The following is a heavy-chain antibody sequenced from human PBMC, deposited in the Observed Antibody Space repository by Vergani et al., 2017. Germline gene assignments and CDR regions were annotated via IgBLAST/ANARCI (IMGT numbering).Heavy chain of an antibody. Sequence: ELQLVESGGGLVQPGGPLRPPCAAPGFTSSRNWLHWVRQSPGKGLVWCSRIKCDGSSTIYADSVKGRFTLSRDNAKNSLYRQMNSLRAEDTAVSYCARNPVVPAAMFAFDIWGEGTMVAVSS. CDR1: GFTSSRNW. CDR3: ARNPVVPAAMFAFDI. V-gene: IGHV3-74*01. D-gene: IGHD2-2*01. J-gene: IGHJ3*02. CDR2: IKCDGSST.